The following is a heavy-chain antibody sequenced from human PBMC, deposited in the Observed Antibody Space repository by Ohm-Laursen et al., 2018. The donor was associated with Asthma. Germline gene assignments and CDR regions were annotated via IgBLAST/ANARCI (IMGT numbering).Heavy chain of an antibody. CDR1: GGSISSGGYF. J-gene: IGHJ2*01. Sequence: SETLSLTCTVSGGSISSGGYFWSWIRQPPEKGLEWIGYIYYSGSTNYNPSLQSRVTISLDTSENQFSLNLYSVTAADTAVYYCARGSRDSSRLWYFDLWGRGTLVTVSS. D-gene: IGHD6-13*01. CDR2: IYYSGST. CDR3: ARGSRDSSRLWYFDL. V-gene: IGHV4-61*08.